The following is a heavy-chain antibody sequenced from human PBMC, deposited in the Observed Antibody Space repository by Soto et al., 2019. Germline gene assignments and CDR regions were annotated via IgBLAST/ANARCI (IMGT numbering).Heavy chain of an antibody. V-gene: IGHV1-24*01. CDR2: FDPEDGET. J-gene: IGHJ5*02. CDR1: GYTLTELS. Sequence: GASVKVSCKVSGYTLTELSMHWVRQAPGKGLEWMGGFDPEDGETIYAQKFQGRVTMTEDTSTDTAYMELSSLRSEDTAVYYCATAEYINCSSTSCYVVFDPWGQGTLVTVSS. CDR3: ATAEYINCSSTSCYVVFDP. D-gene: IGHD2-2*01.